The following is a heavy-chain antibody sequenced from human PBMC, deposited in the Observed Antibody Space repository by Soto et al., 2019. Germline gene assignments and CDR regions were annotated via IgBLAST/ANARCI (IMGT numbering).Heavy chain of an antibody. CDR1: GGSITRNNHY. V-gene: IGHV4-39*01. Sequence: QLQLQESGPGLVKPSETLSLTCIVSGGSITRNNHYWGWIRQSPGKGLEWIGSILDSGSTNSNPSLKSRVTFSVETSKTQFSLKMSSVTAADTALYYCARLGSSGWYQGSYFDYWGQGTLVTVSS. CDR3: ARLGSSGWYQGSYFDY. CDR2: ILDSGST. J-gene: IGHJ4*02. D-gene: IGHD6-19*01.